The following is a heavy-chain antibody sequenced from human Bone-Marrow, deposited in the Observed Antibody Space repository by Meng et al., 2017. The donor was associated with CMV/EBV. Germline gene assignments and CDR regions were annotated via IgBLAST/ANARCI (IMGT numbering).Heavy chain of an antibody. CDR2: ISSSSSYI. D-gene: IGHD1-26*01. Sequence: GESLKISCAASGFTFSSYSMNWVRQAPGKGLEWVSSISSSSSYIYYADSVKGRFTISRDNAKNSLYLQMNSLRAEDTAVYYCARDRESYWAYWGQGTLVTFYS. J-gene: IGHJ4*02. V-gene: IGHV3-21*01. CDR3: ARDRESYWAY. CDR1: GFTFSSYS.